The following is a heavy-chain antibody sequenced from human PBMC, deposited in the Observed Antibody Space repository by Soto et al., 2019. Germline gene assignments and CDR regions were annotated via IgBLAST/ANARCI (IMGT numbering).Heavy chain of an antibody. CDR1: GYTFTSYG. CDR2: ISAHNGNT. D-gene: IGHD1-1*01. CDR3: ARGRYGDY. J-gene: IGHJ4*02. Sequence: QVHLVQSGAEVRKPGASVKVSCKGSGYTFTSYGITWVRQAPGQGLEWMGWISAHNGNTNYAQKLQDRVTVTRDTSTSTAYMELRSLRSDDTAVYYCARGRYGDYWGQGALVTVSS. V-gene: IGHV1-18*01.